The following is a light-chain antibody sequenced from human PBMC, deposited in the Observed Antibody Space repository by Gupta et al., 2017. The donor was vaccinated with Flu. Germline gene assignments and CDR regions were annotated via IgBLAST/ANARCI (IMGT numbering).Light chain of an antibody. CDR3: LLYMGNGVLV. CDR2: TTN. Sequence: HTVVTQEPSCSQSPGGTFTLTCGVTSGAGSTSFLPSWYHQTPGQDPRTLIYTTNSRASWVPDRGSGSILANKAALSITGAEADDESDYDCLLYMGNGVLVFGGGTKLTVL. CDR1: SGAGSTSFL. V-gene: IGLV8-61*01. J-gene: IGLJ3*02.